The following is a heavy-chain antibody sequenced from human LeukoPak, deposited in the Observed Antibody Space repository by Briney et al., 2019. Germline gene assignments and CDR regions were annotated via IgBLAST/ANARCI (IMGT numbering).Heavy chain of an antibody. CDR2: MYDSATT. Sequence: PSETLSLTCIVSGYSISSGYNWGWIRQPPGKGLEWIGSMYDSATTSYNPSLKSRVTISVDKSKNQVSLKLNSVTAADPAVFYCAREQHRSGYQGRDAFDIWGQGTMVTVSS. J-gene: IGHJ3*02. CDR3: AREQHRSGYQGRDAFDI. D-gene: IGHD3-22*01. V-gene: IGHV4-38-2*02. CDR1: GYSISSGYN.